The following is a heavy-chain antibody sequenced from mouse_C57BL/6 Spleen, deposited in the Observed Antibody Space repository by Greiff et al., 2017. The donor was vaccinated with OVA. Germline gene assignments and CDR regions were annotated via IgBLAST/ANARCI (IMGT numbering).Heavy chain of an antibody. V-gene: IGHV1-15*01. D-gene: IGHD3-2*02. CDR2: IDPETGGT. CDR3: TRGGSGYDYYAMDY. J-gene: IGHJ4*01. Sequence: QVQLKESGAELVRPGASVTLSCKASGYTFTDYEMHWVKQTPVHGLEWIGAIDPETGGTAYNQKFKGKAILTADKSSSTAYMELRSLTSEDSAVYYCTRGGSGYDYYAMDYWGQGTSVTVSS. CDR1: GYTFTDYE.